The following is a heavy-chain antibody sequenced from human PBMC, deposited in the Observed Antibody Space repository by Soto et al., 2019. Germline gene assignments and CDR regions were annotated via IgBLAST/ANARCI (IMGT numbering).Heavy chain of an antibody. D-gene: IGHD3-9*01. V-gene: IGHV1-2*04. CDR2: INPNSGGT. CDR3: ARDLTIGFHNAFDI. Sequence: ASVKVSCKASGYTFTGYYMHWVRQAPGQGLEWMGWINPNSGGTNYAQKFQGWVNMTRDTSISTAYMELSRLRSDDTAVYYCARDLTIGFHNAFDIWGQGTMVTVSS. CDR1: GYTFTGYY. J-gene: IGHJ3*02.